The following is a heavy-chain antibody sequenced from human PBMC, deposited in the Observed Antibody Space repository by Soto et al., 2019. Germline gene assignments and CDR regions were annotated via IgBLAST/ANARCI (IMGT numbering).Heavy chain of an antibody. CDR1: GYSISSGYY. CDR3: ARGFGGAAAGFLFDY. J-gene: IGHJ4*02. CDR2: IYHSGST. D-gene: IGHD6-13*01. Sequence: PSETLSLTCAVSGYSISSGYYWGWIRRPPGKGLEWIGSIYHSGSTYYNPSLKSRVTISVDTSKNQFSLKLSSVTAADTAVYYCARGFGGAAAGFLFDYWGQGTLVTVSS. V-gene: IGHV4-38-2*01.